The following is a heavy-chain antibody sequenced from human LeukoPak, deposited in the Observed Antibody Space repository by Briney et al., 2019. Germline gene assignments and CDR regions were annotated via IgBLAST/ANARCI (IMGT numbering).Heavy chain of an antibody. V-gene: IGHV4-39*07. J-gene: IGHJ4*02. D-gene: IGHD3-22*01. Sequence: SETLSLTCTVSGGSISSSSYYWGWIRQPPGKGPEWIGEINHSGSTNYNPSLKSRVTISVDTSKNQFSPKLSSVTAADTAVYYCAVVIKDGRDYWGQGTLVTVSS. CDR2: INHSGST. CDR1: GGSISSSSYY. CDR3: AVVIKDGRDY.